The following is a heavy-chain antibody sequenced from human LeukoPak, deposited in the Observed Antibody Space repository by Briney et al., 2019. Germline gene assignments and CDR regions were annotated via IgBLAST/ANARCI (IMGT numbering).Heavy chain of an antibody. J-gene: IGHJ4*02. CDR2: IYYSGST. Sequence: SETLSLTRTVSGGSISSYYWSWIRQPPGKGLEWIGYIYYSGSTNYNPSLKSRVTISVDTSKNQFSLKLSSVTAADTAVYYCARHGLHGRDYFDYWGQGTLVTVSS. V-gene: IGHV4-59*08. CDR1: GGSISSYY. CDR3: ARHGLHGRDYFDY. D-gene: IGHD4-11*01.